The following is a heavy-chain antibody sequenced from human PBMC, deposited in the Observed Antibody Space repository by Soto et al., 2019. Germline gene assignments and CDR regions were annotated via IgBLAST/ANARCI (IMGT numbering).Heavy chain of an antibody. CDR1: GFTFSSYA. Sequence: QTGGSLRPSCSAFGFTFSSYAMHWVRQAPGKGLEYVSANSSNGGSTYDADSVKGRFTISRDNSKNTLDLQMSSLRAEDTAVYYCVKYWPGYCNSWGSPRDWGQGTLVTRLL. CDR3: VKYWPGYCNSWGSPRD. D-gene: IGHD6-13*01. V-gene: IGHV3-64D*06. CDR2: NSSNGGST. J-gene: IGHJ4*01.